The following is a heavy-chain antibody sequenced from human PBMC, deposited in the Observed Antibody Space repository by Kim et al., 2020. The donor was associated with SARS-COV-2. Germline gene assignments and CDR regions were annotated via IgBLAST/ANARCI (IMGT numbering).Heavy chain of an antibody. J-gene: IGHJ4*02. V-gene: IGHV4-34*01. CDR2: VNQSGST. D-gene: IGHD6-13*01. CDR3: ARGHYSNSWFNY. CDR1: GGSFSGYS. Sequence: SETLSLTCAIYGGSFSGYSCTWIRQPPGKGLEWIGEVNQSGSTNYDPSLKSRVTLSVDTSKNQFSLRLTSMTAADTAIYYCARGHYSNSWFNYWGQGTLVTVSS.